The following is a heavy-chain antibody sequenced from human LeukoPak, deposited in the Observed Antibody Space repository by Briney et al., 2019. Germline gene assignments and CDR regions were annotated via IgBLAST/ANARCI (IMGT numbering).Heavy chain of an antibody. V-gene: IGHV1-8*03. CDR2: MNPNSGNT. CDR1: GYTFTSYD. J-gene: IGHJ4*02. CDR3: ARDLGMVRGVTLNYFDY. Sequence: ASVKVSCKASGYTFTSYDINWVRQATGQGLEWMGWMNPNSGNTGYAQKFQGRVTITRNTSISTAYMELSSLRSEDTAVYYCARDLGMVRGVTLNYFDYWGQGTLVTVSS. D-gene: IGHD3-10*01.